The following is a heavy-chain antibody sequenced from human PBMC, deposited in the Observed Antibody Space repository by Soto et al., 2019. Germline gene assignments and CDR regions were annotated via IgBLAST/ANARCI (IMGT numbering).Heavy chain of an antibody. CDR2: IYYSGST. CDR1: GGSISSYY. Sequence: QVQLQESGPGLVKPSETLSLTCSVSGGSISSYYWSWIRQPPGKGLEYIGYIYYSGSTNYNPSLKSRVTISVDTSKHQFSLKLNSVTAADTAVYFCARVRANWNYILDYWGQGTLVTVSS. D-gene: IGHD1-7*01. CDR3: ARVRANWNYILDY. V-gene: IGHV4-59*01. J-gene: IGHJ4*02.